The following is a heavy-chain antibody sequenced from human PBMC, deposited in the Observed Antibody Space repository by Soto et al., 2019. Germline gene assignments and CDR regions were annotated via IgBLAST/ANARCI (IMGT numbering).Heavy chain of an antibody. Sequence: PGESLKISCKGSGYRFTNFWISWVRKMPGKGLEWMGRTDLSDSYTNYSPSFQGHVTISADKSISTAYLQWSSLKASDTAMYYCASPNYYASGAYYYYYGMDVWGQGTTVTVSS. V-gene: IGHV5-10-1*01. D-gene: IGHD3-10*01. J-gene: IGHJ6*02. CDR3: ASPNYYASGAYYYYYGMDV. CDR1: GYRFTNFW. CDR2: TDLSDSYT.